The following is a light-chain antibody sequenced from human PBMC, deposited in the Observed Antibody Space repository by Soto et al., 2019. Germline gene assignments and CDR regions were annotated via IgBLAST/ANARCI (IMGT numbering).Light chain of an antibody. CDR3: QRFSDYQFT. CDR2: DAS. J-gene: IGKJ3*01. V-gene: IGKV1D-13*01. CDR1: QEISDA. Sequence: IQLTQSPSSLSASVGDRVTITCRASQEISDALAWYQQRPGKAPNLLIYDASSLQGAVPSRFSGGGSGTDFTLTISSLQPEDSATYYCQRFSDYQFTFGPGTKVVIK.